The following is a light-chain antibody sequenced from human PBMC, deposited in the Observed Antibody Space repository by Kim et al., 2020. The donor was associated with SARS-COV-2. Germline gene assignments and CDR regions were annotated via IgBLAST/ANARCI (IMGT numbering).Light chain of an antibody. Sequence: GQRFTVSGSGSSGNIESNTGNWYQHLPGTAPKLLIYSNDRRPSGVPDRFAGSKSGTSASLAISGLQSEDEADYYCAAWDDSLNAWLFGGGTQLTVL. J-gene: IGLJ3*02. CDR2: SND. CDR3: AAWDDSLNAWL. V-gene: IGLV1-44*01. CDR1: SGNIESNT.